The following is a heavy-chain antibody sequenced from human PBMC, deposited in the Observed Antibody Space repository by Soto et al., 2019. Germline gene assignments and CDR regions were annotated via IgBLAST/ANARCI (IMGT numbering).Heavy chain of an antibody. V-gene: IGHV3-11*01. CDR3: ARDMVRGVKDAFDI. CDR2: ISSSGSTI. CDR1: GFTFSDYY. J-gene: IGHJ3*02. D-gene: IGHD3-10*01. Sequence: VGSLRLSCAASGFTFSDYYMSWIRQAPGKGLEWVSYISSSGSTIYYADSVKGRFTISRDNAKNSLYLQMNSLRAEDTAVYYCARDMVRGVKDAFDIWDQGTMVTVSS.